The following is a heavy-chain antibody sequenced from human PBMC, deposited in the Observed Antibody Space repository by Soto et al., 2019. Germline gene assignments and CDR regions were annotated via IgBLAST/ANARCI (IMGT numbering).Heavy chain of an antibody. Sequence: EVQLLESGGGLVQPGGSLRLSCAASGFTFSSYAMSWVRQAPGKGLEWVSAISGSGGSTYCADSVKGRFTISRDNSKNTLYLQMNSLRAEDTAVYYCAKEPISLYGDYIGYFDYWGQGTLVTVSS. CDR2: ISGSGGST. V-gene: IGHV3-23*01. CDR1: GFTFSSYA. CDR3: AKEPISLYGDYIGYFDY. D-gene: IGHD4-17*01. J-gene: IGHJ4*02.